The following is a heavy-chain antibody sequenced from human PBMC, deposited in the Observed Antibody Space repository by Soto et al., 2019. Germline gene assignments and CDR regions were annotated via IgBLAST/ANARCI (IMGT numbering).Heavy chain of an antibody. CDR2: ISYDGSNK. J-gene: IGHJ4*02. V-gene: IGHV3-30*18. D-gene: IGHD3-22*01. CDR1: GFTFSSYG. CDR3: AKEWVYDTSGWSFDY. Sequence: QVQLVESGGGVVQPGRSPRLSCAASGFTFSSYGMHWVRQAPGKGLEWVAVISYDGSNKYYADSLKGRFTISRDNSKNTLYLQMNSLRAEDTAVYYCAKEWVYDTSGWSFDYWGQGTLVTVSS.